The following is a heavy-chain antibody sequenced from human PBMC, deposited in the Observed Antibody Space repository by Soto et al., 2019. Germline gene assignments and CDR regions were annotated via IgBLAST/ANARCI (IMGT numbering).Heavy chain of an antibody. V-gene: IGHV3-30*18. CDR3: AKSKVAFDSSAYLSGFDY. CDR2: ISYDESKK. D-gene: IGHD3-22*01. J-gene: IGHJ4*02. CDR1: GFTFSSFG. Sequence: LRLSCAASGFTFSSFGMHWVRQAPGKGLEWVAVISYDESKKYFADSVKGRFTISRDNSKNTLYLQMNSLRAEDTAVYYCAKSKVAFDSSAYLSGFDYWGQGTLVTVSS.